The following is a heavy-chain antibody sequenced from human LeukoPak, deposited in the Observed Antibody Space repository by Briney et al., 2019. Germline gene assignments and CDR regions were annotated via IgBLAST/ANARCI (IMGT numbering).Heavy chain of an antibody. J-gene: IGHJ4*02. CDR1: GFTVSSNY. CDR2: IYSGGST. V-gene: IGHV3-53*01. CDR3: ATAVDYYDIDY. D-gene: IGHD3-22*01. Sequence: GGSLRLSCAASGFTVSSNYMSWVRQAPGKGLEWVSVIYSGGSTYYADSVKGRFTISRDNSKNTLYLQMNSLRAEDTAVYYCATAVDYYDIDYWGEGTLVTVSS.